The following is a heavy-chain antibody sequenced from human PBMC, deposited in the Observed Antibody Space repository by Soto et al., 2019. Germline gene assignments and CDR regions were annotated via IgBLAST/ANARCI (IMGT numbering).Heavy chain of an antibody. CDR3: ARAPDCSSTSCNYMDV. CDR2: INHSGST. V-gene: IGHV4-34*01. D-gene: IGHD2-2*01. Sequence: PSETLSLTCAVYGGSFSGYYWSWIRQPPGKGLEWIGEINHSGSTNYNPSLKSRVTISVDTSKNQFSLKLSSVTAADTAVYYCARAPDCSSTSCNYMDVWGKGTTVTVS. CDR1: GGSFSGYY. J-gene: IGHJ6*03.